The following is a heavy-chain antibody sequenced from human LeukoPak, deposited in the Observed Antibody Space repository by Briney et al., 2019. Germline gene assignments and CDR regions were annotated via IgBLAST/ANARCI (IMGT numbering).Heavy chain of an antibody. CDR1: GFTFSSYA. Sequence: GGSLRLSCAASGFTFSSYAMSWVRQAPGKGLEWVSAISGSGGSTYYADSVKGRFTISRDNSKNTLYLQMNSLRAEDTAVYYCAKPPLRYCSSTSCYATSFDYWGQGTLVTVSS. CDR2: ISGSGGST. J-gene: IGHJ4*02. D-gene: IGHD2-2*01. CDR3: AKPPLRYCSSTSCYATSFDY. V-gene: IGHV3-23*01.